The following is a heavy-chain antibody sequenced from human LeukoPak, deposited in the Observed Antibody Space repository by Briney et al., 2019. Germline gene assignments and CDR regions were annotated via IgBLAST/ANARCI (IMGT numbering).Heavy chain of an antibody. V-gene: IGHV1-2*02. CDR1: GYTFTGYY. J-gene: IGHJ6*03. CDR2: INPNSGGT. CDR3: ARQRGFYYYYMDV. Sequence: ASVKVSCKASGYTFTGYYMHWVRQAPGQGLEWMGWINPNSGGTNHAQKFQGRVTMTRDTSISTAYMELSRLRSDDTAVYYCARQRGFYYYYMDVWGKGTTVTVSS. D-gene: IGHD6-25*01.